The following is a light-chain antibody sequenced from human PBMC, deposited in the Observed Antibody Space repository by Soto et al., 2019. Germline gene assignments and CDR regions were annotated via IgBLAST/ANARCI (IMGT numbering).Light chain of an antibody. CDR2: AVS. V-gene: IGLV2-14*01. J-gene: IGLJ1*01. CDR3: CSYTSRTTYV. CDR1: ASDVGGYNY. Sequence: QSALTQPASVSGSPEQSITISCTGTASDVGGYNYVPWYQQHPGKAPKLMIHAVSNRPSGISSRFSGSKSGNTASLTISGLQSEDEADYFCCSYTSRTTYVFGPGTKLTVL.